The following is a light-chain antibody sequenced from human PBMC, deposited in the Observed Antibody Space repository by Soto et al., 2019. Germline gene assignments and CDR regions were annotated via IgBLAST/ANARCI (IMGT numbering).Light chain of an antibody. Sequence: QSVLAQPASVSGSPGQSITISCTGTSSDFGGYNFVSWYQHRPGKAPKLMIYAVSNRPSGVSNRFPGSKSGNTASLTISGLQAEDEADYYCCSYTSYSPYVFGTGTRSPS. V-gene: IGLV2-14*01. CDR2: AVS. J-gene: IGLJ1*01. CDR3: CSYTSYSPYV. CDR1: SSDFGGYNF.